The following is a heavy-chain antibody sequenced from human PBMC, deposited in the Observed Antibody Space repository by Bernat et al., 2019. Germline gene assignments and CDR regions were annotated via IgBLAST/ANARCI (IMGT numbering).Heavy chain of an antibody. CDR2: ISGSDGTT. CDR3: AKPRGYGPNDAFDI. J-gene: IGHJ3*02. Sequence: EVQLLESGGGLVQPGGSLRLSCVASGFTFRNYGTSWVRQAPGKGLEWVSAISGSDGTTYYADSVRGRFTISRDSTKNTLYLQMNSLRAEDTTVYYCAKPRGYGPNDAFDIWDQGTMVTVSS. CDR1: GFTFRNYG. V-gene: IGHV3-23*01. D-gene: IGHD3-10*01.